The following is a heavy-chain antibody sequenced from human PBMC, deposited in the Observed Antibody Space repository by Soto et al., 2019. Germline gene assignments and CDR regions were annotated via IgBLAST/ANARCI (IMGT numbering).Heavy chain of an antibody. D-gene: IGHD6-6*01. J-gene: IGHJ4*02. CDR3: ARSSIAPRLFMYPFDY. CDR2: IYYDGNT. CDR1: GVSISSSSYY. Sequence: SETLSLTCTVSGVSISSSSYYWGWIRQPPGKGLECIGSIYYDGNTYYNPSLKSRVIISVDMSKNQFSLKLSSVTAADTAVYYCARSSIAPRLFMYPFDYWGQGTLVTVSS. V-gene: IGHV4-39*01.